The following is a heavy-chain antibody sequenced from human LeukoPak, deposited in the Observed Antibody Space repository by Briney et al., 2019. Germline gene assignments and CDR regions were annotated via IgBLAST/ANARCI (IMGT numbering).Heavy chain of an antibody. CDR1: GFTFSSYG. CDR2: IRYDGSNK. Sequence: PGGSLRLSCAASGFTFSSYGMHWVRQAPGKGLEWVAFIRYDGSNKYYADSVKGRFTISRDNSKNTLYLQMNSLRAEDTAVYYCAKVPQRGDRPFDYWGQGTLVTVSS. V-gene: IGHV3-30*02. J-gene: IGHJ4*02. CDR3: AKVPQRGDRPFDY. D-gene: IGHD3-10*01.